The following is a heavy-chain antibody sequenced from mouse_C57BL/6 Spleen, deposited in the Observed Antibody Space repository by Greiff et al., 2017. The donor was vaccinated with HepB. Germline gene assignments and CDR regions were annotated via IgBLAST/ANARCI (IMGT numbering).Heavy chain of an antibody. CDR3: ARQEGSATVVGYAMDY. V-gene: IGHV5-12*01. D-gene: IGHD1-1*01. J-gene: IGHJ4*01. CDR2: ISNGGGST. CDR1: GFTFSDYY. Sequence: EVMLVESGGGLVQPGGSLKLSCAASGFTFSDYYMYWVRQTPEKRLEWVAYISNGGGSTYYPDTVKGRFTISRDNAKNTLYLQMSRLKSEDTAMYYCARQEGSATVVGYAMDYWGQGTSVTVSS.